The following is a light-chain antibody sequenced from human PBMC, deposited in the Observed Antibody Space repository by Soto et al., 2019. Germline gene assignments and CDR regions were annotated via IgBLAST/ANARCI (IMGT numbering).Light chain of an antibody. CDR2: EVS. CDR1: SSDVGGYNY. J-gene: IGLJ2*01. Sequence: QSALTQPASVSGSPGQSITISCTGTSSDVGGYNYVSWYQQHPGKAPILMIYEVSNRPSGVSNRFSGSKSGNTASLTISVLQAEDEAVYFCSSFASNRDVVFGGGTKLTVL. V-gene: IGLV2-14*01. CDR3: SSFASNRDVV.